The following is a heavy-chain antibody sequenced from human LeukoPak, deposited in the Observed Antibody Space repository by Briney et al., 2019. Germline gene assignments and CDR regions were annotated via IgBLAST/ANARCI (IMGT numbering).Heavy chain of an antibody. CDR3: ARTRASGSYYNPPMGY. J-gene: IGHJ4*02. Sequence: GGSLRLSCAASGFTFSSYSMNWVRQAPGKGLEWVSHISSTTSTTYYADSVKGRFTISRDNAKNSLYLQMNSLRAEDTAVYYCARTRASGSYYNPPMGYWGQGTLVTVSS. CDR2: ISSTTSTT. V-gene: IGHV3-48*04. D-gene: IGHD3-10*01. CDR1: GFTFSSYS.